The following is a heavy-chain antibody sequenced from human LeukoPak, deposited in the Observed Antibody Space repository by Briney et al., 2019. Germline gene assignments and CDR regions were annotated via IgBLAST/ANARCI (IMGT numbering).Heavy chain of an antibody. Sequence: PSQTLSLTCTVSGGSISSGSYYWSWIRQPAGKGLEWIGRIYTSGSTNYNPSLKSRVTISADTSKNQLSLKLTSVTAADTAVYYCARFSSRIQLWLSPAYYFDYWGQGTLVTVSS. CDR3: ARFSSRIQLWLSPAYYFDY. V-gene: IGHV4-61*02. CDR1: GGSISSGSYY. CDR2: IYTSGST. D-gene: IGHD5-18*01. J-gene: IGHJ4*02.